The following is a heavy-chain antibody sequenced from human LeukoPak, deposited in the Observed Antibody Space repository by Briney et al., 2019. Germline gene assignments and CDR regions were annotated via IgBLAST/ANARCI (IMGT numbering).Heavy chain of an antibody. CDR2: ISWNSGSI. CDR3: AKDISTYYYGSGSWVDY. CDR1: GFTFDDYA. J-gene: IGHJ4*02. D-gene: IGHD3-10*01. V-gene: IGHV3-9*01. Sequence: PGRSLRLSCAASGFTFDDYAMHWVRQAPGKGLEWVSGISWNSGSIDYADSVKGRFTISRDNAKNSLYLQMNSLRAEDTALYYCAKDISTYYYGSGSWVDYWGQGTLVTVSS.